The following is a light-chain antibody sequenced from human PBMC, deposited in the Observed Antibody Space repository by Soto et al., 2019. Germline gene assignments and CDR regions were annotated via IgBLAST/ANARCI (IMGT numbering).Light chain of an antibody. V-gene: IGKV3-20*01. Sequence: EIVLTQSPGTLSLSPGERATLSCRASQSVSSSYLAWYQQKPGQAPRLLIYGASSRATGIPDRFSGSGSGTDLTLTISRLEPEDFAVYYCQQYGSSPVSWTFGQGTKVEIK. J-gene: IGKJ1*01. CDR1: QSVSSSY. CDR3: QQYGSSPVSWT. CDR2: GAS.